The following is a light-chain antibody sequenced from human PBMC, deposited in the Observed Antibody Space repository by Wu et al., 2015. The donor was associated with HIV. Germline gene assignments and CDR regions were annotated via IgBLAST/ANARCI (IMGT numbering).Light chain of an antibody. V-gene: IGKV3-15*01. J-gene: IGKJ4*01. CDR2: GAS. CDR1: QSVRSN. CDR3: QQYNNWPPYT. Sequence: EVVMTQSPATLSVSPGERATLSCRASQSVRSNLAWYQQRPGQAPRLLIQGASIRATGISDRFSGSESGTDFTLTISSMQSEDFAVYYCQQYNNWPPYTFGGGTKVEIK.